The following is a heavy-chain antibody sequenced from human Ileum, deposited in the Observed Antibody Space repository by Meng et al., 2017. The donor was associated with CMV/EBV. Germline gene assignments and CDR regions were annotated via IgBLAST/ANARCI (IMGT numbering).Heavy chain of an antibody. Sequence: SISRGGDYWSWIRQHPGKGLEWIGYIHYSGSTYYNPSLKSRLNISLDPSKQQFSLRLTSVTAADTAVYFCARGIPLAAAGTSGRLDPWGQGTLVTVSS. CDR1: SISRGGDY. J-gene: IGHJ5*02. CDR3: ARGIPLAAAGTSGRLDP. CDR2: IHYSGST. V-gene: IGHV4-31*02. D-gene: IGHD6-13*01.